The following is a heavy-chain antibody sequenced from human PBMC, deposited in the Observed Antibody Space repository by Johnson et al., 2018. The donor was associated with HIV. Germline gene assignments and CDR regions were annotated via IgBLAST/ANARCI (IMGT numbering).Heavy chain of an antibody. J-gene: IGHJ3*02. CDR3: AIRVEGRLSANDAFDI. D-gene: IGHD2-8*02. V-gene: IGHV3-30-3*01. CDR1: GFTFSSYA. CDR2: ISYDGTTK. Sequence: QMLLVESGGGVVQTGRSLRLSCAASGFTFSSYAMHWVRQAPGKGLEWVAIISYDGTTKYYADSVKGRFPISRDNSKKSLYLKMKSLRAEYTAKYYGAIRVEGRLSANDAFDIWGQGTIVTVSS.